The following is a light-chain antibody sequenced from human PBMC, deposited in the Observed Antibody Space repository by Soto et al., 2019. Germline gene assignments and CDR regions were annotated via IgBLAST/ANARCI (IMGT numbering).Light chain of an antibody. CDR2: DAS. J-gene: IGKJ1*01. CDR1: QSVSSY. V-gene: IGKV3-11*01. CDR3: QQRSNWPPT. Sequence: EIVLTQSPATRSLSPGERATLSCRASQSVSSYLAWYQQKPGQAPRLLIYDASTRASGIPARFSGSGSGTDFTLTITSLEPEDFAVYYCQQRSNWPPTFGQGTKVDI.